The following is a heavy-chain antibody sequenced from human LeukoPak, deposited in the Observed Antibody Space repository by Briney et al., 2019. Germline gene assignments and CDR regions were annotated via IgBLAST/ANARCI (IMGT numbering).Heavy chain of an antibody. CDR2: IYYSGST. J-gene: IGHJ4*02. D-gene: IGHD3-22*01. CDR3: ARRSSGTFDY. V-gene: IGHV4-39*07. Sequence: SETLSLTCTVSGGSISSSSYYWGWIRQPPGKGLEWIGSIYYSGSTYYNPSLKSRVTISVDTSKNQFSLKLSSVTAADTAVYYCARRSSGTFDYWGQGTLVTVSS. CDR1: GGSISSSSYY.